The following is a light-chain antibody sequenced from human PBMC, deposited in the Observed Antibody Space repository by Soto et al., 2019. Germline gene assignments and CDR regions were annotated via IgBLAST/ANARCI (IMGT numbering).Light chain of an antibody. Sequence: EIVMTQSPATLSVSPGERATLSCRASQSVGSDLAWYQQIPGQAPRLLIYGASTRATGIPARFSGSGSGTEVTLSISSLQSEDFAVYYWHQYKNWPETFGQGTKVEIK. CDR3: HQYKNWPET. J-gene: IGKJ1*01. CDR1: QSVGSD. V-gene: IGKV3-15*01. CDR2: GAS.